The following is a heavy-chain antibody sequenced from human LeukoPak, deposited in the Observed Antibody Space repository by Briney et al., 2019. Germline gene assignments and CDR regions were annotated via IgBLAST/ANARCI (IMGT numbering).Heavy chain of an antibody. J-gene: IGHJ3*02. CDR2: ISSSSSYI. Sequence: PGGSLRLSCAASGFTFSSYSMNWVRQAPGKGLEWVSSISSSSSYIYYADSVKGRFTISRDNAKNSLYLQMNSLRAEDTAVYYCARDLVETMIVVVNEAFDIWGQGTMVTVSS. CDR1: GFTFSSYS. CDR3: ARDLVETMIVVVNEAFDI. V-gene: IGHV3-21*01. D-gene: IGHD3-22*01.